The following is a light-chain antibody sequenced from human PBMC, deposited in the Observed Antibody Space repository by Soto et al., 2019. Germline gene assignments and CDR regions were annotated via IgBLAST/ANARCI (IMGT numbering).Light chain of an antibody. CDR1: QSIRSL. CDR3: QQYSDYSRT. Sequence: DIQMTQSPSTLSASVGDRVTITCRASQSIRSLLAWYQQKPGKAPKALIYDASTVGRGVPSRFSGSGSGTELTLTISSLQPDDFATYFCQQYSDYSRTFGQGTKVDIK. J-gene: IGKJ1*01. V-gene: IGKV1-5*01. CDR2: DAS.